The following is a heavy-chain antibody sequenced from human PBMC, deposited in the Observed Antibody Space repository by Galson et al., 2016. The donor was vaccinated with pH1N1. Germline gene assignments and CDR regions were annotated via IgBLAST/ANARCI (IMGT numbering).Heavy chain of an antibody. CDR2: IKHDGSEK. CDR3: ARDRGFLSVTTSAFHM. Sequence: SLRLSCAASGFTFSRYWMSWVRQAPGKGMEWVANIKHDGSEKNYVDSVKGRFTVSRDNAKNSLYLQMNSLRGGDTAVYYCARDRGFLSVTTSAFHMWGQGTMVTVSS. V-gene: IGHV3-7*03. D-gene: IGHD4-17*01. J-gene: IGHJ3*02. CDR1: GFTFSRYW.